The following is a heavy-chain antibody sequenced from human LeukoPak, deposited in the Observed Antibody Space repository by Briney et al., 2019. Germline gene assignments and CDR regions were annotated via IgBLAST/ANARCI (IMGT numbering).Heavy chain of an antibody. Sequence: PGGSLRLSCAASGFTFSSYEMNWVRQAPGKGLEWVSSMSSSSSYIYYADSVKGRFTISRDNAKNSLYLQMNSLRAEDTAVYYCASYARTYSSGSKFDYWGQGTLVTVSS. D-gene: IGHD6-19*01. V-gene: IGHV3-21*01. J-gene: IGHJ4*02. CDR2: MSSSSSYI. CDR3: ASYARTYSSGSKFDY. CDR1: GFTFSSYE.